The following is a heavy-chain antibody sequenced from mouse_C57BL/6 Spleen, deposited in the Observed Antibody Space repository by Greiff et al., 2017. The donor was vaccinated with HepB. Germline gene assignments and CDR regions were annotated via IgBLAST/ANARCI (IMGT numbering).Heavy chain of an antibody. Sequence: VKLMESGAELVKPGASVKLSCKASGYTFTEYTIHWVKQRSGQGLEWIGWFYPGSGSIKYNEKFKDKATLTADKSSSTVYMELSRLTSEDSAVYFCARHEEGYGPYYYAMDYWGQGTSVTVSS. V-gene: IGHV1-62-2*01. CDR1: GYTFTEYT. J-gene: IGHJ4*01. D-gene: IGHD1-1*02. CDR3: ARHEEGYGPYYYAMDY. CDR2: FYPGSGSI.